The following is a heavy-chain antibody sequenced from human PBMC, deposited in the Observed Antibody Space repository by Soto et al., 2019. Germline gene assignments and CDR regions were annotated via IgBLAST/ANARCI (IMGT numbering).Heavy chain of an antibody. Sequence: QVQLQESGPGLVKPSQTLSLTCTVSGGSISSGGYYWSWIRQHPGKGLEWIGYIYYSGSTYYNPSFKSRVTISADTSKSQSALKLSSVTAAGTAVYYCARSRADTPAYCGQGTLVTVSS. V-gene: IGHV4-31*03. J-gene: IGHJ4*02. D-gene: IGHD2-15*01. CDR3: ARSRADTPAY. CDR1: GGSISSGGYY. CDR2: IYYSGST.